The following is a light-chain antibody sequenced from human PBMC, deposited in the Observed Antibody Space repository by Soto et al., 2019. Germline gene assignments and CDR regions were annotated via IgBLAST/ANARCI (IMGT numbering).Light chain of an antibody. CDR1: SSKIGTNA. CDR2: STN. J-gene: IGLJ2*01. Sequence: QSVLTQPPSASGTSGQRVTISCSGSSSKIGTNAVNWYQQLPGTAPKLLIYSTNQRPSGVPDRFSGSKSGTSASLAISGLQSEDEADYYCAAWDDSLNVVFGGGTKLTVL. CDR3: AAWDDSLNVV. V-gene: IGLV1-44*01.